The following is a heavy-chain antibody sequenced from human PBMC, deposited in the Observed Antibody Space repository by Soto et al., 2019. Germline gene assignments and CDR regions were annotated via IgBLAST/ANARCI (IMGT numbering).Heavy chain of an antibody. V-gene: IGHV4-30-4*01. Sequence: SETLSLTCTVSGGSISSGDYYWIWIRQPPGKGLEWIGYIYYSGSTYYNPSLKSRVTISVDTSKNQFSLKLSSVTAADTAVYYCARGKVVAAHRDAFDIWGQGTMVTVSS. J-gene: IGHJ3*02. CDR1: GGSISSGDYY. D-gene: IGHD2-15*01. CDR3: ARGKVVAAHRDAFDI. CDR2: IYYSGST.